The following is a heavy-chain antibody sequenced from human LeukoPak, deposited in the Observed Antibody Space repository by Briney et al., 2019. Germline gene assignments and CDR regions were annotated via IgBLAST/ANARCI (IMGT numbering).Heavy chain of an antibody. V-gene: IGHV3-23*01. J-gene: IGHJ5*02. CDR1: GFTSNDYA. D-gene: IGHD6-19*01. CDR3: AKGDSSGNWFDA. Sequence: GGSLRLSCAASGFTSNDYAMSWVRQSPATGLEWVSAVSDIGNSTFYADALMGRFTISRDNSKNTLFLQMNDLRIDDTAVYYCAKGDSSGNWFDARGQGTLVSVSS. CDR2: VSDIGNST.